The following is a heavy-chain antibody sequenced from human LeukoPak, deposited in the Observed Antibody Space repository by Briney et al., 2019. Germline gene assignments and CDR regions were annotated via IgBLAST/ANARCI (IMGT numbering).Heavy chain of an antibody. D-gene: IGHD3-10*01. V-gene: IGHV1-2*02. Sequence: VASVKVSCKASGYTLTAYYMHWVRQAPGQGLEWMGWVNPSSGDTKYAQKFQGRVTMTRDRSISTAYMELSRLTSDDTAIYYCASYGSGTYYLDYWGQGTLVTVSS. CDR2: VNPSSGDT. CDR3: ASYGSGTYYLDY. CDR1: GYTLTAYY. J-gene: IGHJ4*02.